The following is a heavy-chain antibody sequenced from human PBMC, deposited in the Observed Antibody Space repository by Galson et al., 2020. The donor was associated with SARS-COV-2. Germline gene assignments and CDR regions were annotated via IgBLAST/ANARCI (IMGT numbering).Heavy chain of an antibody. CDR2: TYYRSKWYY. CDR3: ARGTIIPLVGLATRSGGMDI. Sequence: SQTLSLTCAISGDRVSSNTAAWHWVRQSPSRGLEWLGRTYYRSKWYYDYAPSVKSRLTIHPDTSKNQFSLRLNSVTAVDTATYFCARGTIIPLVGLATRSGGMDIWGQGTTVTVSS. D-gene: IGHD1-26*01. CDR1: GDRVSSNTAA. V-gene: IGHV6-1*01. J-gene: IGHJ6*02.